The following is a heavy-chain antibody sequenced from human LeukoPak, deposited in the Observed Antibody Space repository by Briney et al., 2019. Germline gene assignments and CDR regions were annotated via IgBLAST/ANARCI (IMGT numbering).Heavy chain of an antibody. V-gene: IGHV4-39*07. CDR2: IYHSGST. J-gene: IGHJ4*02. CDR1: GGSISSSSYY. Sequence: SETLSLTCTVSGGSISSSSYYWGWIRQPPGKGLEWIGSIYHSGSTYYNPSLKSRVTISVDTSKNQFSLKLSSVTAADTAVYYCAREVDDAESITIIDYWGQGTLVTVSS. D-gene: IGHD3-10*01. CDR3: AREVDDAESITIIDY.